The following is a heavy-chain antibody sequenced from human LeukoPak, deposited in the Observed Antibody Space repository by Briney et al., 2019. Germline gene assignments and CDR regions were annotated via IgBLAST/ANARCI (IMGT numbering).Heavy chain of an antibody. V-gene: IGHV3-30*04. CDR2: ISYDGSNK. D-gene: IGHD2-2*01. J-gene: IGHJ4*02. Sequence: GRSLRLSCAASGFTFSSYAMHWVRQAPGKGLGWVAVISYDGSNKYYADSVKGRFTISRDNSKNTLYLQMNSLRAEDTAVYYCARDLTVVVPAAILSYWGQGTLVTVSS. CDR3: ARDLTVVVPAAILSY. CDR1: GFTFSSYA.